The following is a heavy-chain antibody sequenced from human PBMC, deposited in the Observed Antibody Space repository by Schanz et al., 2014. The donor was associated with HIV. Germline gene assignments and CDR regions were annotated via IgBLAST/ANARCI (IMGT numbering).Heavy chain of an antibody. J-gene: IGHJ6*02. CDR3: ARGECDFWSGYCPHFHYFDLDV. CDR1: GGTFNTYA. V-gene: IGHV1-46*02. CDR2: INPSGGTT. Sequence: QVQLVQSGAEVKKPGSSVKVSCKASGGTFNTYAINWVRQAPGQGLEWMGWINPSGGTTSYAQKFQGRVTMTRDTSTSTVYMELSSLRSEDTAVYYCARGECDFWSGYCPHFHYFDLDVWGPGTSVTVSS. D-gene: IGHD3-3*01.